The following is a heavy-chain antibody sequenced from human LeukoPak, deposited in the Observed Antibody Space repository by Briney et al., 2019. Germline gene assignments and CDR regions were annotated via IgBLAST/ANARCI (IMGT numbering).Heavy chain of an antibody. Sequence: GASVKVSCKASGYTFTGYYMHWVRQAPGQGLEWMGWINPNSGGTNYAQKLQGRVTMTTDTSTSTAYMELRSLRSDDTAVYYCARDLSSGREYDSSGYSDYWGQGTLVTVTS. CDR2: INPNSGGT. J-gene: IGHJ4*02. V-gene: IGHV1-2*02. D-gene: IGHD3-22*01. CDR3: ARDLSSGREYDSSGYSDY. CDR1: GYTFTGYY.